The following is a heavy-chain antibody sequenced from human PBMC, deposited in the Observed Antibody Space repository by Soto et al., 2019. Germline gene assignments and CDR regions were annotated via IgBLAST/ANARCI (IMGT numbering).Heavy chain of an antibody. J-gene: IGHJ6*02. CDR3: ARDYEYYDSSGYGYYCMDV. V-gene: IGHV1-69*06. Sequence: QVQLVQSGAEVKKPGSSVKVSCKASGGTFSSYAISWVRQAPGQGLEWMGGIIPIFGTANYAQKFQGRVTITADKSTSTAYIELSRLRSEDTGVHYCARDYEYYDSSGYGYYCMDVWGQGTTVTVSS. CDR1: GGTFSSYA. CDR2: IIPIFGTA. D-gene: IGHD3-22*01.